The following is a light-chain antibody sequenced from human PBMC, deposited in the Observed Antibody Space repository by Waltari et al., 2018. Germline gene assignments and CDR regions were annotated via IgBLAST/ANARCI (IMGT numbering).Light chain of an antibody. CDR3: QHYLRLPVT. CDR2: GES. CDR1: QSVSRAV. J-gene: IGKJ1*01. Sequence: EIVLTQSPGTLSLSLVERATVSCRASQSVSRAVAWYQQKPGQAPRLLIYGESTRATGIPDRFSGSGSGTDFSLTISRLEPDDFAIYYCQHYLRLPVTFGQGTTVEI. V-gene: IGKV3-20*01.